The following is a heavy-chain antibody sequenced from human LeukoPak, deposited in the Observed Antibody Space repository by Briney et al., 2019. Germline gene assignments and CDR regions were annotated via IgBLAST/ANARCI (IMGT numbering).Heavy chain of an antibody. Sequence: PGGSLRLSCAASGFTFSSYSMNWVRQAPGKGLEWVSYISSSSSTIYYADSVKGRFTISRDNAKNSLYLQMNSLRAEDTAVYYCVGIRPLYCSGGSCYGSEDWFDPWGQGTLVTVSS. V-gene: IGHV3-48*01. CDR3: VGIRPLYCSGGSCYGSEDWFDP. CDR2: ISSSSSTI. D-gene: IGHD2-15*01. J-gene: IGHJ5*02. CDR1: GFTFSSYS.